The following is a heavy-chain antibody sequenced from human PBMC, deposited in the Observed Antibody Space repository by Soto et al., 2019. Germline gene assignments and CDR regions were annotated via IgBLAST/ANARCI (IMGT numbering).Heavy chain of an antibody. Sequence: GGSLRLSCGAAGFTCSGYARSWVRQASGKGLEWVSAISGSGGSTYYADSVKGRFTISRDNSKNTLYLQMNSLRAEDTAVYYCAKEMYSYDSSGNDYWGQGPLVTVSS. CDR3: AKEMYSYDSSGNDY. J-gene: IGHJ4*02. D-gene: IGHD3-22*01. CDR1: GFTCSGYA. CDR2: ISGSGGST. V-gene: IGHV3-23*01.